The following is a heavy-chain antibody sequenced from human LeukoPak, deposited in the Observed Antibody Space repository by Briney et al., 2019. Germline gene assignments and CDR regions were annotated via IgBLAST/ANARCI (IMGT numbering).Heavy chain of an antibody. D-gene: IGHD5-12*01. V-gene: IGHV4-59*12. CDR3: ARDLNSGYDPLSYYFDY. CDR2: IYYSGST. CDR1: GGSISSYY. J-gene: IGHJ4*02. Sequence: SETLSLTCTVSGGSISSYYWSWIRQPPGKGLEWIGSIYYSGSTYYNPSLKSRVTISVDTSKNQFSLKLSSVTAADTAVYYCARDLNSGYDPLSYYFDYWGQGTLVTVSS.